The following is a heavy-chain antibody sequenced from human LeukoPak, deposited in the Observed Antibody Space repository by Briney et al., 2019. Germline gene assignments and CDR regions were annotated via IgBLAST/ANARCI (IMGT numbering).Heavy chain of an antibody. CDR3: ARGRGPRGFRYYYYYMDV. CDR1: GFTFSSYS. CDR2: ISSSSSYI. D-gene: IGHD3-10*01. V-gene: IGHV3-21*01. Sequence: PGGSLRLSCAASGFTFSSYSMNWVRQAPGKGLEVVSSISSSSSYIYYADSVKGRFTISRDNAKNSLYLQMNSLRAEDTAVYYCARGRGPRGFRYYYYYMDVWGKGTTVTVSS. J-gene: IGHJ6*03.